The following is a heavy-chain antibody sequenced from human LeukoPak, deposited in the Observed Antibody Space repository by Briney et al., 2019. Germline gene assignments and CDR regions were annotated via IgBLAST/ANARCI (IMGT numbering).Heavy chain of an antibody. D-gene: IGHD4-17*01. V-gene: IGHV1-2*06. CDR1: GYTFTGYY. Sequence: ASVKVSCKASGYTFTGYYMHWVRQAPGQGLEWMGRINPNSGGTSYAQKFQGRVTMTRDTSISTAYMELSRLRSDDTAVYYCASTVTTYYYYYYMDVWGKGTTVTVSS. J-gene: IGHJ6*03. CDR2: INPNSGGT. CDR3: ASTVTTYYYYYYMDV.